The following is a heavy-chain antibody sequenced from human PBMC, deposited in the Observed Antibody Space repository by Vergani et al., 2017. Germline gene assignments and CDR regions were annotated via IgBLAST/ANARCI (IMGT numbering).Heavy chain of an antibody. CDR1: GGTFSSYA. CDR3: ASLGYCSGGSCHTHDY. V-gene: IGHV1-69*10. CDR2: IIPIFGIA. D-gene: IGHD2-15*01. Sequence: QVQLVQSGAEVKKPGASVKVSCKASGGTFSSYAISWVRQAPGQGLEWMGGIIPIFGIANYAQKFQGRVTITADKSTSTAYMELSSLRSEDTAVYYCASLGYCSGGSCHTHDYWGQGTLVTVSS. J-gene: IGHJ4*02.